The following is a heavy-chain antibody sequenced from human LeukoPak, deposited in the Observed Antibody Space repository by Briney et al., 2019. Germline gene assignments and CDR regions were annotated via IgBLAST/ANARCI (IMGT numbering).Heavy chain of an antibody. CDR3: AKEQNTYSSSPPDY. CDR1: GFTFNNYA. V-gene: IGHV3-23*01. J-gene: IGHJ4*02. D-gene: IGHD6-13*01. Sequence: GGSLRLSCAASGFTFNNYAMNWVRQAPGKGLEWVSVISGSGGTTYYADSVKGRFTISRDSSKNTLYLQMNSLRAEDTAVYYCAKEQNTYSSSPPDYWGQGTLVTVSS. CDR2: ISGSGGTT.